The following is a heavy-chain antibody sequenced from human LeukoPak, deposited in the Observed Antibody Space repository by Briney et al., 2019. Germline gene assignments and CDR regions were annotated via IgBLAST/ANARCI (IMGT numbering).Heavy chain of an antibody. CDR3: ARDRYGTDTAMGTFDY. CDR1: GFTFSSYA. CDR2: ISYDGSNK. Sequence: PGGSLRLSCAASGFTFSSYAMHWVRQAPGKGREWVAVISYDGSNKYYADSVKGRFTISRDTSKNTLYLQMNSLRAEDTAVYYCARDRYGTDTAMGTFDYWGQGTLVTVSS. V-gene: IGHV3-30-3*01. D-gene: IGHD5-18*01. J-gene: IGHJ4*02.